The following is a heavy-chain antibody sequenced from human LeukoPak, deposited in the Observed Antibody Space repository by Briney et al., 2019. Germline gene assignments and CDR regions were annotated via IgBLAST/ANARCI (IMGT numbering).Heavy chain of an antibody. V-gene: IGHV3-15*01. CDR2: IKSKTDGGTT. D-gene: IGHD4-23*01. J-gene: IGHJ4*02. CDR3: TTDRGGDFDY. Sequence: GGSLRLSCAASGFTFSSYAMHWVRQAPGKGLEWVGRIKSKTDGGTTDYAAPVKGRFTISRDDSKNTLYLQMNSLKTEDTAVYYCTTDRGGDFDYWGQGTLVTVSS. CDR1: GFTFSSYA.